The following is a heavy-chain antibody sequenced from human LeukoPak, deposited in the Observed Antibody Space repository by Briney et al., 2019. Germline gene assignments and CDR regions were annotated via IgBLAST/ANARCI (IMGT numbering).Heavy chain of an antibody. CDR1: GFTFSSYA. CDR2: ISYDGSNK. D-gene: IGHD3-3*01. V-gene: IGHV3-30-3*01. J-gene: IGHJ5*02. Sequence: GGSLRLSCAASGFTFSSYAMHWVRQAPGKGLEWVAVISYDGSNKYYADSVKGRFTISRDNSKNTLYLQMNSLRAEDTAVYYCARERYDFWSGYYQTNWFDPWGQGTLVTVSS. CDR3: ARERYDFWSGYYQTNWFDP.